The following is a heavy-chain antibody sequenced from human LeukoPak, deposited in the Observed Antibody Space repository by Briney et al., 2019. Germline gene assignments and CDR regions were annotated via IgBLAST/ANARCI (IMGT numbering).Heavy chain of an antibody. D-gene: IGHD2-2*01. Sequence: PGGSLRLSFAASGFTFSDYYVSWIRQAPGKGLEWVSYISSSGSTIYYADSVKGRFTISRDNAKNSLYLQMNSLRAEDTAVYYCARDGVPAANYYYYMDVWGKGTTVTVSS. CDR3: ARDGVPAANYYYYMDV. CDR2: ISSSGSTI. J-gene: IGHJ6*03. V-gene: IGHV3-11*04. CDR1: GFTFSDYY.